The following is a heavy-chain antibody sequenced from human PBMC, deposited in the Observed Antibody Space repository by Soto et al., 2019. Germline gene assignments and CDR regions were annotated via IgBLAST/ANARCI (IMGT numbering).Heavy chain of an antibody. Sequence: GSPRLPCAASGFTFSSYAMHWVRQAPGKGLEWVAVISYDGSNKYYADSVKGRFTISRDNSKNTLYLQMNSLRAEDTAVYYCARDMRSRRGFFWGGYDYYYYGMDVWGQGTTVTVSS. CDR1: GFTFSSYA. CDR3: ARDMRSRRGFFWGGYDYYYYGMDV. J-gene: IGHJ6*02. V-gene: IGHV3-30-3*01. D-gene: IGHD5-12*01. CDR2: ISYDGSNK.